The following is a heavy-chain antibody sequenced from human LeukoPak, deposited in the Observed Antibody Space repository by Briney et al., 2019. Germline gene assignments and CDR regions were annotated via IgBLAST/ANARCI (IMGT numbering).Heavy chain of an antibody. CDR1: GFTFDDYA. CDR3: AKDMRPAARCYFDY. Sequence: GGSLRLSCAASGFTFDDYAMHWVRQAPGKGLEWVSLISWDGGSTYYADSVKGRFTISRDNSKNSLYLQMNSLRAEDTALYYCAKDMRPAARCYFDYWGQGTLVTVSS. V-gene: IGHV3-43D*04. D-gene: IGHD2-2*01. CDR2: ISWDGGST. J-gene: IGHJ4*02.